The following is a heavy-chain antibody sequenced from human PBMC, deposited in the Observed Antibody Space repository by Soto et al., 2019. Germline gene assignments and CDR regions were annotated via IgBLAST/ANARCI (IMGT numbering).Heavy chain of an antibody. CDR3: ARVGTAMHWCDP. J-gene: IGHJ5*02. CDR2: IIPIFGTA. CDR1: GGTFSSYA. Sequence: SVKVSCKASGGTFSSYAISWGRQAPGQGLEWMGGIIPIFGTANYAQKFQGRVTITADESTSTAYMELSSLRSEDTAVYYCARVGTAMHWCDPWGQGTLVAVSS. D-gene: IGHD2-2*01. V-gene: IGHV1-69*13.